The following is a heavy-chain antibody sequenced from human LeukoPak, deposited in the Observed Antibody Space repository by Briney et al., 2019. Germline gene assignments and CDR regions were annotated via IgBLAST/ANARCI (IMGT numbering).Heavy chain of an antibody. CDR1: GFTFSSYS. J-gene: IGHJ3*02. CDR3: AKDSHDSSGSYI. CDR2: ISYDGSNK. V-gene: IGHV3-30*18. Sequence: AGGSLRLSCAASGFTFSSYSMNWVRQAPGKGLEWVAVISYDGSNKYYADSVKGRFTISRDNSKNTLYLQMNSLRAEDTAVYYCAKDSHDSSGSYIWGQGTMVTVSS. D-gene: IGHD3-22*01.